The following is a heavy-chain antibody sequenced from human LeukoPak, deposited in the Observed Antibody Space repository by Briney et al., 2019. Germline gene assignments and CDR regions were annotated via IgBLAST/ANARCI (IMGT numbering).Heavy chain of an antibody. CDR1: GFIFSSYG. J-gene: IGHJ4*02. CDR3: AKDRSGSYSQGLDY. D-gene: IGHD1-26*01. V-gene: IGHV3-30*02. Sequence: GGSLRLSCAASGFIFSSYGMHWVRQAPGKGLEWVAFIRYDGTNKYYADSVKGQFTISRDNSKNTLYLQMNSLRAEDTAVYYCAKDRSGSYSQGLDYWGQGTLVTVSS. CDR2: IRYDGTNK.